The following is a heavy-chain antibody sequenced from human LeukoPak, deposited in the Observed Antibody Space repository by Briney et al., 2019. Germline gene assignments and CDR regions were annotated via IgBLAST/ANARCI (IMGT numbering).Heavy chain of an antibody. J-gene: IGHJ4*02. CDR2: IYYSGST. Sequence: PSETLSLTCTVSGGSISSYYWSWIRQPPGKGLVWIGYIYYSGSTNYNPSLKSRVTISVDTSKNQFSPKLSSVTAADTAVYYCARDWTGTTGLDYWGQGTLVTVSS. CDR3: ARDWTGTTGLDY. CDR1: GGSISSYY. D-gene: IGHD1-1*01. V-gene: IGHV4-59*01.